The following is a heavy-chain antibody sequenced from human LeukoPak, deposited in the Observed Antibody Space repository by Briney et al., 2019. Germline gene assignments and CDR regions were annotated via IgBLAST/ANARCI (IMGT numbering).Heavy chain of an antibody. J-gene: IGHJ4*02. CDR1: GYTFTELS. CDR3: ATRKHYYHSSGYSY. D-gene: IGHD3-22*01. V-gene: IGHV1-24*01. CDR2: FDPEDDET. Sequence: GASVKVSCKVGGYTFTELSMHCVPPAPGKGLEWMGGFDPEDDETIYAQKFQGRVTMTEDRTTDTAYMQLSSLRSEDTAVYYCATRKHYYHSSGYSYWGQGTLVTVSS.